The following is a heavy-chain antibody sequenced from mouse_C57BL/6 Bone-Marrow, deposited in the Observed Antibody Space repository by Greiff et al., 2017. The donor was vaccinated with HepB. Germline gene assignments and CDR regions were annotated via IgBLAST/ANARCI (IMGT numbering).Heavy chain of an antibody. CDR3: ARDPMSTTFDWYFDV. CDR1: GFTFSSYA. V-gene: IGHV5-4*01. D-gene: IGHD2-4*01. J-gene: IGHJ1*03. Sequence: EVQRVESGGGLVKPGGSLKLSCAASGFTFSSYAMSWVRQTPEKRLEWVATISDGGSYTYYPDNVKGRFTISRDNAKNNLYLQMSHLKSEDTAMYYCARDPMSTTFDWYFDVWGTGTTVTVSS. CDR2: ISDGGSYT.